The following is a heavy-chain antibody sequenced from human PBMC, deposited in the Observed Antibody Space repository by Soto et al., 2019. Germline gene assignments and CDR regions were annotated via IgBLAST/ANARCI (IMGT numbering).Heavy chain of an antibody. CDR3: ARGKGGGYGYYYYYGMDV. Sequence: SETLSLTCAVYGGSFSGYYWSWIRQPPGKGLEWIGEINHSGSTNYNPSLKSRVTISVDTSKNQFSLKLSSVTAADTAVYYCARGKGGGYGYYYYYGMDVWGQGTTVTVSS. D-gene: IGHD5-12*01. CDR1: GGSFSGYY. CDR2: INHSGST. J-gene: IGHJ6*02. V-gene: IGHV4-34*01.